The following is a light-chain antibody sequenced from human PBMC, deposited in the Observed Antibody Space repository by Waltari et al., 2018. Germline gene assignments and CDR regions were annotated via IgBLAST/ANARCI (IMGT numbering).Light chain of an antibody. Sequence: DIVMTQSPDSLAVSLGERATINCKSSQSVLYSSDNKNYVTWYQQKPGQPPELLIYWASTREYGVPDRFSGSGSGTDFTLTISRLQAEDVAVYYCQQYYSFPQTFGQGTKVEIK. J-gene: IGKJ1*01. CDR1: QSVLYSSDNKNY. V-gene: IGKV4-1*01. CDR2: WAS. CDR3: QQYYSFPQT.